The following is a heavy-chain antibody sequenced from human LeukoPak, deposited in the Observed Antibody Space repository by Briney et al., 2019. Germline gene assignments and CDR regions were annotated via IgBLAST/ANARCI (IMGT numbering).Heavy chain of an antibody. CDR1: GFTFSSYA. CDR2: ISGSGGST. D-gene: IGHD3-22*01. J-gene: IGHJ4*02. Sequence: GGSLRLSCAASGFTFSSYAMSWVRQAPGKGLEWVAAISGSGGSTYYADSVKGRFTISRDNYKNTPYLQMNSLRAEDTAVYYCANPLYDSSGYYLEIFDYWGQGTLVTVSS. V-gene: IGHV3-23*01. CDR3: ANPLYDSSGYYLEIFDY.